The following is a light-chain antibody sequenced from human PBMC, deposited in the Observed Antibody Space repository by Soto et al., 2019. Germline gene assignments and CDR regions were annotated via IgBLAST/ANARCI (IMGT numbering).Light chain of an antibody. CDR3: QQYATSPLT. V-gene: IGKV3-20*01. Sequence: EMVMTQSPATLSVSPGERATLSCRASQSVSSNLAWYQQKPGQAPRLLIYGALSRATGIPDRFSGSGSGTDFTLTISRLEPEDFALYYCQQYATSPLTFGGGTKVDIK. CDR2: GAL. CDR1: QSVSSN. J-gene: IGKJ4*01.